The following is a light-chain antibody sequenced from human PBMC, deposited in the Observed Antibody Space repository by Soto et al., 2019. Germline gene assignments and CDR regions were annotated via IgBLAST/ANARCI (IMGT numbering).Light chain of an antibody. J-gene: IGKJ1*01. V-gene: IGKV1-5*03. CDR1: HSIGSR. Sequence: DVQMTQSPSTLSASVGHRVTITCRASHSIGSRLAWCQQKPGKAPKVMIYKASSLESGVPSRFSGSGSGTDFPLTSSSLQADDFATYDATETFGQGTKVEI. CDR3: TET. CDR2: KAS.